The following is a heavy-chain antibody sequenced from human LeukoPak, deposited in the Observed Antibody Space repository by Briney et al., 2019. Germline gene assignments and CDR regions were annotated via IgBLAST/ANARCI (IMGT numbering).Heavy chain of an antibody. Sequence: PGGSLRLSCAASGFTFSSYQMNWVRQAPGKGLEWVSYISSSGSTIYYADSVKGRFTISRDNAKNSLYLQMNSLRAEDTAVYYCAELGITMIGGVWGKGTTVTISS. V-gene: IGHV3-48*03. CDR3: AELGITMIGGV. CDR2: ISSSGSTI. CDR1: GFTFSSYQ. D-gene: IGHD3-10*02. J-gene: IGHJ6*04.